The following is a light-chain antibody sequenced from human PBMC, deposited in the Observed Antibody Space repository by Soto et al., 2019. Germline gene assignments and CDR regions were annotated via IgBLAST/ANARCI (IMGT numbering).Light chain of an antibody. V-gene: IGKV3-11*01. Sequence: EIVLTQSPATLSLSPGERATLSCRASQSVSSYLAWYQQKPGQGPRLLIYDASSRATGIPARFSGSGSGTDFTLTISSLEPEDSAVYYCQQRSNWPSITFGQGTRLEIK. CDR1: QSVSSY. CDR3: QQRSNWPSIT. CDR2: DAS. J-gene: IGKJ5*01.